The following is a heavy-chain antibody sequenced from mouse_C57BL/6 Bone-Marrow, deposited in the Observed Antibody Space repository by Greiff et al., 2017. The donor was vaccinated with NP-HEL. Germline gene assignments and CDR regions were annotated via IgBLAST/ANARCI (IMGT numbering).Heavy chain of an antibody. D-gene: IGHD4-1*01. V-gene: IGHV1-15*01. J-gene: IGHJ4*01. CDR3: TRDELGRDYAMDY. Sequence: VQLQQSGAELVRPGASVTLSCKASGYTFTDYEMHWVKQTPVHGLEWIGAIDPETGGTAYNQKFKGKAILTADKSSSTAYMELRSLTSEDSAVYYCTRDELGRDYAMDYWGQGTSVTVSS. CDR2: IDPETGGT. CDR1: GYTFTDYE.